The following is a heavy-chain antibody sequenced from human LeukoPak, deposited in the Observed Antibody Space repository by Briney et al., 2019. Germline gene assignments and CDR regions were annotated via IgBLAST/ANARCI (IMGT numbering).Heavy chain of an antibody. D-gene: IGHD3-3*01. J-gene: IGHJ4*02. Sequence: ASVKVSCKASGYTFTSYYMHWVRQAPGQGLEWMGIINPSGGSTSYAQKFQGRVTMTRDMSTSTVYMELSSLRSEDTAVYYCARDGGWDFWSGAKGPYFDYWGQGTLVTVSS. CDR2: INPSGGST. V-gene: IGHV1-46*01. CDR3: ARDGGWDFWSGAKGPYFDY. CDR1: GYTFTSYY.